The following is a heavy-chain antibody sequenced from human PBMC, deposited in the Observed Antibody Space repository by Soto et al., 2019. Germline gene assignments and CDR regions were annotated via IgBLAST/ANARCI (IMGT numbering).Heavy chain of an antibody. CDR2: ISSSSGTN. CDR3: ARGRAAAGTSAGRNWFDP. Sequence: GGSLRLSCAASGFTFSSYSMNWVRQAPGKGLEWVSYISSSSGTNYYEDSVRGRLTISRDNAKNSLYLQMNSLRADDTAVYYCARGRAAAGTSAGRNWFDPWGQGTLVTVSS. V-gene: IGHV3-48*01. D-gene: IGHD6-13*01. J-gene: IGHJ5*02. CDR1: GFTFSSYS.